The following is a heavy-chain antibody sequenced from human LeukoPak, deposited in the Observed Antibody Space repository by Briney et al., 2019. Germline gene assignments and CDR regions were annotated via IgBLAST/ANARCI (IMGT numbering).Heavy chain of an antibody. Sequence: ASVKVSCKASGYTFTSYDINWVRQAPGQGLEWMGRIIPIFGTANYAQKFQGRVTITADESTSTAYMELSSLRSEDTAVYYCARGLEGSVEYYMDVWGKGTTVTVSS. CDR2: IIPIFGTA. D-gene: IGHD2-15*01. CDR1: GYTFTSYD. V-gene: IGHV1-69*13. CDR3: ARGLEGSVEYYMDV. J-gene: IGHJ6*03.